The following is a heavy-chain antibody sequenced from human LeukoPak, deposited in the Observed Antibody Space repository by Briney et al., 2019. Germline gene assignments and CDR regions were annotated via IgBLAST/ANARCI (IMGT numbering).Heavy chain of an antibody. Sequence: GGSLRLSCVASGFTFSSYSMSWVRQAPGKGLEWVSYISSSSGTIYYADSVRGRFITSRDNAKNSLYLQMNSLRAEDTAVYYCARDPAIQAWLSAYYFDYWGQGTLVTVSS. V-gene: IGHV3-48*01. J-gene: IGHJ4*02. D-gene: IGHD5-18*01. CDR3: ARDPAIQAWLSAYYFDY. CDR1: GFTFSSYS. CDR2: ISSSSGTI.